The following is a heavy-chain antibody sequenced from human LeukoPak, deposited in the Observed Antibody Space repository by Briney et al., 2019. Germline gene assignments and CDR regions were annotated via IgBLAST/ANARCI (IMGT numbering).Heavy chain of an antibody. Sequence: SQTLSLTCTVSGGSISSGDYYWSWIRQPPGKGLEWIGYIYYSGSTYYNPSLNSRVTISVDTSKNQFSLKLSSVTAADTAVYYCARTAKYYYGSGSYPNWFDPWGQGTLVTVSS. CDR1: GGSISSGDYY. CDR3: ARTAKYYYGSGSYPNWFDP. J-gene: IGHJ5*02. CDR2: IYYSGST. V-gene: IGHV4-30-4*08. D-gene: IGHD3-10*01.